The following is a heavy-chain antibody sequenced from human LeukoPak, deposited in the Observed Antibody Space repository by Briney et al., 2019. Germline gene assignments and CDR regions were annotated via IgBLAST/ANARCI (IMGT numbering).Heavy chain of an antibody. CDR3: ATRVGATTALDY. V-gene: IGHV1-69*01. CDR2: IIPIFGTA. Sequence: ASVKVSCKASGGTFSSYAISWVRQAPGQGLEWMGGIIPIFGTANYAQKFQGRVTITADESTSTAYMELSSLRSEDTAVYYCATRVGATTALDYWGQGTLVTVSS. J-gene: IGHJ4*02. D-gene: IGHD1-26*01. CDR1: GGTFSSYA.